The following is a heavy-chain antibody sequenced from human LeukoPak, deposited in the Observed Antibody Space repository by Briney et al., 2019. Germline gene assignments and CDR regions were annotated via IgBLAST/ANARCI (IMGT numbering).Heavy chain of an antibody. D-gene: IGHD3-10*01. CDR3: ARRIGFGGSYFDY. CDR1: DDSISSTNW. V-gene: IGHV4-4*02. CDR2: IYHSGST. J-gene: IGHJ4*02. Sequence: SETLSLTCAVSDDSISSTNWWSWVRQPPGKGLEWIGEIYHSGSTNYNPSLKSRVTISVDKSKNQFSLKLSSVTAADTAVYYCARRIGFGGSYFDYWGQGTLVTVSS.